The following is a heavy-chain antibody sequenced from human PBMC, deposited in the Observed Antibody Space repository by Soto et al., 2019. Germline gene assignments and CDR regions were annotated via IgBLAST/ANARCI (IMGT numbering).Heavy chain of an antibody. D-gene: IGHD6-19*01. Sequence: GGFLRLSCVASGFTFSSYDMNWVRQAPGKGLEWLSYISSSSSTIYYADSVKGRFTISRDNAKNSLYLQMNSLRAEDTAVYYCASSQWRGHYFDYWGQGTLVTVSS. CDR2: ISSSSSTI. CDR3: ASSQWRGHYFDY. J-gene: IGHJ4*02. CDR1: GFTFSSYD. V-gene: IGHV3-48*01.